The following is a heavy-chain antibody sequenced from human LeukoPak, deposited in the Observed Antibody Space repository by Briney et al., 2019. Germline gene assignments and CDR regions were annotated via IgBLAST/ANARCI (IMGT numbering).Heavy chain of an antibody. J-gene: IGHJ4*02. CDR1: GFTFSSYW. CDR2: IRYDGSNK. CDR3: AKELGYYDSSGYSDY. Sequence: GGSLRLSCAASGFTFSSYWMSWVRQAPGKGLEWVAFIRYDGSNKYYADSVKGRFTISRDNSKNTLYLQMNSLRAEDTAVYYCAKELGYYDSSGYSDYWGQGTLVTVSS. V-gene: IGHV3-30*02. D-gene: IGHD3-22*01.